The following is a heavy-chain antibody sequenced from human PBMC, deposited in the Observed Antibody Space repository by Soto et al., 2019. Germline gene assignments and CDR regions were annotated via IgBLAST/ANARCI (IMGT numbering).Heavy chain of an antibody. CDR1: GGSLSGDY. CDR2: IHHSGST. V-gene: IGHV4-34*01. Sequence: SETLSLTCAAYGGSLSGDYWSWIRQPPGKGLEWIGEIHHSGSTKYNPSLKSRVSISMDTSKDQFSLNLNSVTAADTSVYYCARHGGHFFDYWGQGILVTVSS. J-gene: IGHJ4*02. CDR3: ARHGGHFFDY.